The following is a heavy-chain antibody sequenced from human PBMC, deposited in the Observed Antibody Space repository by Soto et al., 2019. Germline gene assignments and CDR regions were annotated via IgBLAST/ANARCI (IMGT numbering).Heavy chain of an antibody. CDR3: ARLPGALVAVLYIYPLDGREAMSDVDV. J-gene: IGHJ6*02. CDR2: ISFDGSNK. V-gene: IGHV3-30-3*01. Sequence: QMQLVESGGGVVQPGESLRLSCAASGFTFNYYPMHWVRQTPGKGLEWVAVISFDGSNKFYADSVKGRFTVSRDNSKNMLYLQLNSLSSEEAAVYYCARLPGALVAVLYIYPLDGREAMSDVDVWGQGTTVSVSS. CDR1: GFTFNYYP. D-gene: IGHD6-19*01.